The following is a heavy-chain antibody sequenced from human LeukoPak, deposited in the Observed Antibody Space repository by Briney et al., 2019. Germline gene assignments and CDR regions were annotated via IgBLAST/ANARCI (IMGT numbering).Heavy chain of an antibody. Sequence: GGSLRLSCAASGFTVSGNYMSWVRQAPGKGLEWVSIIYSGGTTYYADSVKGRFTISRDKSKNTLYLQMNGLRAEDTAVYYCARGGGLLVAATFDYWGQGTLVTVSS. CDR3: ARGGGLLVAATFDY. V-gene: IGHV3-53*01. J-gene: IGHJ4*02. D-gene: IGHD2-15*01. CDR2: IYSGGTT. CDR1: GFTVSGNY.